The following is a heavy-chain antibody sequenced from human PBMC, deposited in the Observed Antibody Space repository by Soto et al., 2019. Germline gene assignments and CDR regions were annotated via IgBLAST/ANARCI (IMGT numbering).Heavy chain of an antibody. CDR3: ARRRFCTNGVCPRDAFDI. D-gene: IGHD2-8*01. V-gene: IGHV1-8*01. J-gene: IGHJ3*02. CDR2: MNPNTGNT. Sequence: ASVKVSCKASGYTFTSYDINWVRQATGQGFEWMGWMNPNTGNTGYAQKFQGRVTMTRNTSKTTAYMELSGLRSEDTAVYYCARRRFCTNGVCPRDAFDIWGQGTMVTVSS. CDR1: GYTFTSYD.